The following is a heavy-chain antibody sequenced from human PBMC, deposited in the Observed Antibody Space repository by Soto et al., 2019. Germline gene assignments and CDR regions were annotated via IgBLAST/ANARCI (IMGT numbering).Heavy chain of an antibody. CDR2: ISGSGGST. CDR1: GFTFSSYA. CDR3: AKEGNFWSGYYSDYYYGMDV. J-gene: IGHJ6*02. Sequence: EVQLLESGGGLVQSGGSLRLSCAASGFTFSSYAMSWVRQAPGKGLEWVSAISGSGGSTYYADSVKGRFTISRDNSKNTLYLQMNSLRAEDTAVYYCAKEGNFWSGYYSDYYYGMDVWGQGTTVTVSS. V-gene: IGHV3-23*01. D-gene: IGHD3-3*01.